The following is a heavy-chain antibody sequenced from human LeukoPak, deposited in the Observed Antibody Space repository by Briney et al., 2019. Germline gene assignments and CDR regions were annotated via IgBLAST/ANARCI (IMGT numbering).Heavy chain of an antibody. Sequence: SETLSLTCTVSGGSISSSSYYWGWIRQPPGKGLEWIGSIYYSGSTYYNPSLKSRVTISVDTSKNQFSLKLSSVTAADTAVYYCARLWLNKYYFDQWGQGTLVTASS. J-gene: IGHJ4*02. D-gene: IGHD2-21*01. CDR3: ARLWLNKYYFDQ. CDR2: IYYSGST. CDR1: GGSISSSSYY. V-gene: IGHV4-39*07.